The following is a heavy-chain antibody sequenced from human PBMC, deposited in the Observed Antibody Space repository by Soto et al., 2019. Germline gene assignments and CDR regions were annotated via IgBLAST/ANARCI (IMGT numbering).Heavy chain of an antibody. Sequence: QVQLVESGGGVVQPGRSLRLSCAASGFIFSNFGMHWVRQAPGKGLVWVAVIWYDGSNEYYADSVKGRFTISKDNSKNTLYLQMNSLRAEDTAVYYCARDDIPGIAVATFGMDVWGQGTTVTVSS. CDR3: ARDDIPGIAVATFGMDV. J-gene: IGHJ6*02. CDR2: IWYDGSNE. V-gene: IGHV3-33*01. CDR1: GFIFSNFG. D-gene: IGHD6-19*01.